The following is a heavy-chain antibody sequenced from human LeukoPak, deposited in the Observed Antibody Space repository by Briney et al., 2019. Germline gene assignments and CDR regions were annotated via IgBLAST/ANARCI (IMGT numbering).Heavy chain of an antibody. Sequence: SETLSLTCTVSGGSISSYYWSWIRQPPGKGLEWIGYIYYSGSTNYNPSLKSRVTISVDTSKNQFSLKLSSVTAADTAVYYCARHGGWIQLWLGWFDPWGQGTLVTVSS. CDR2: IYYSGST. V-gene: IGHV4-59*08. CDR3: ARHGGWIQLWLGWFDP. J-gene: IGHJ5*02. CDR1: GGSISSYY. D-gene: IGHD5-18*01.